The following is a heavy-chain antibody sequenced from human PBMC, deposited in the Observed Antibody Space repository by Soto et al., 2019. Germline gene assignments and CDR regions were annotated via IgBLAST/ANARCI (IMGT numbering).Heavy chain of an antibody. Sequence: QVQLQESGPGLVKPSETLSLTCTVSGGSISSYYWSWIRQPPGKGLEWIGYIYYSGSTNYNPSLKSRVTIAVDTSKNRFSLKLSAVTAADTAVYYCATTVVAATPYYYYGMDVWGQGTTVTVSS. CDR2: IYYSGST. D-gene: IGHD2-15*01. CDR1: GGSISSYY. J-gene: IGHJ6*02. CDR3: ATTVVAATPYYYYGMDV. V-gene: IGHV4-59*08.